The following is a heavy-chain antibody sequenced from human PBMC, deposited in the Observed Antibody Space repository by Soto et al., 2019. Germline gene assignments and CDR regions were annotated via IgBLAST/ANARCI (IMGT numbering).Heavy chain of an antibody. CDR3: AREDYSDEDVGFDD. D-gene: IGHD4-17*01. CDR2: IYYSGST. CDR1: GSSISSSRYY. Sequence: SETLSLTCTVSGSSISSSRYYWGWIRQPPGKGLEWIGSIYYSGSTYYNPSLKSRVTISVDTSKNQFSLMLSSVTAADTAVYYCAREDYSDEDVGFDDWGKGTLVTVAS. V-gene: IGHV4-39*07. J-gene: IGHJ4*02.